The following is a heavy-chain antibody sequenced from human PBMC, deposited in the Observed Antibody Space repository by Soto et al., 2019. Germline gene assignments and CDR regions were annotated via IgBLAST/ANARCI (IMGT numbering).Heavy chain of an antibody. CDR1: RFTLSSHA. J-gene: IGHJ4*02. CDR3: AKVSSSWYAGFFDL. V-gene: IGHV3-23*01. Sequence: GGSLRLSCAASRFTLSSHAMTWVRQAPGKGLEWVSGLSDSGDSIYYADSVKGRFTIYRDNSMNTLYLQMNTLRVEDTAVYYCAKVSSSWYAGFFDLWGQGTLVTVSS. D-gene: IGHD6-13*01. CDR2: LSDSGDSI.